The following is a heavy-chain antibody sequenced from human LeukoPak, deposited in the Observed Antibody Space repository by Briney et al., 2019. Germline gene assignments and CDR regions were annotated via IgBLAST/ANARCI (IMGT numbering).Heavy chain of an antibody. CDR1: GASIASHSW. D-gene: IGHD3-16*01. Sequence: SETLSLTCAVSGASIASHSWWSWVRQPPGKGLEWIGEVYHSGGANYKPSLKSRVTISVDTSRSHFSLKLTSVTAADTAVYYCARHYGPWGQGTLVTVSS. V-gene: IGHV4/OR15-8*01. CDR2: VYHSGGA. CDR3: ARHYGP. J-gene: IGHJ5*02.